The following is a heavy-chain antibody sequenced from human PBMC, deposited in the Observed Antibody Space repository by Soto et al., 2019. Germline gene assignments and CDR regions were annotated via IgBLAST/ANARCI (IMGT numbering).Heavy chain of an antibody. CDR1: GLTFTNHG. CDR2: ISYDGSFK. D-gene: IGHD2-15*01. V-gene: IGHV3-30*18. CDR3: AKTGYCSGGTCYPDYFQH. Sequence: GGSLRLXCAASGLTFTNHGMHWVRQAPGKGLEWVALISYDGSFKYYADSVKGRFTISRDNSKNTLYLQMNSLRPEDTAVYYCAKTGYCSGGTCYPDYFQHWGQGTPVTVSS. J-gene: IGHJ1*01.